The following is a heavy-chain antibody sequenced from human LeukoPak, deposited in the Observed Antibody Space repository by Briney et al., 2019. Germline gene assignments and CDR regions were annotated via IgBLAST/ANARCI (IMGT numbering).Heavy chain of an antibody. CDR2: ISSNGGST. D-gene: IGHD3-10*01. V-gene: IGHV3-64D*09. CDR3: VKGRITMVRGVFDY. J-gene: IGHJ4*02. CDR1: GFTFSSYA. Sequence: GGSLRLSCSASGFTFSSYAMHWVRQAPGKGLEYVSAISSNGGSTYYADSVKGRFTISRDNSKNTLHLQMSSLRAEDTAVYYRVKGRITMVRGVFDYWGQGTLVTVSS.